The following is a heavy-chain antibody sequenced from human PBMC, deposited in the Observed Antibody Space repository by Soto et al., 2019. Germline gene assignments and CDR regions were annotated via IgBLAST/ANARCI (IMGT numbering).Heavy chain of an antibody. CDR2: IYYSGST. V-gene: IGHV4-59*01. J-gene: IGHJ4*02. CDR3: ARADRYPRYYFDY. Sequence: SETLSLTCTVSGGSISSYYWSWIRQPPGKGLEWIGYIYYSGSTNYNPSLKSRVTISVDTSKNQFSLKLSSVTAADTAVYYCARADRYPRYYFDYWGQGTLVTVSS. D-gene: IGHD2-2*02. CDR1: GGSISSYY.